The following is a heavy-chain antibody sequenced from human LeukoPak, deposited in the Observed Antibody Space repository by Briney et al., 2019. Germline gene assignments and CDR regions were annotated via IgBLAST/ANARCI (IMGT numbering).Heavy chain of an antibody. CDR3: AREGRAPFVVVPAAMNFDY. D-gene: IGHD2-2*01. V-gene: IGHV3-30-3*01. CDR2: ISYDGSNK. Sequence: GGSLRLSCAASGFTFSSYAMHWVRQAPGKGLEWVAVISYDGSNKYYADSVKGRFTISRDNSKNTLYLQMNSLRAEDTAVYYCAREGRAPFVVVPAAMNFDYWGQGTLVTVSS. J-gene: IGHJ4*02. CDR1: GFTFSSYA.